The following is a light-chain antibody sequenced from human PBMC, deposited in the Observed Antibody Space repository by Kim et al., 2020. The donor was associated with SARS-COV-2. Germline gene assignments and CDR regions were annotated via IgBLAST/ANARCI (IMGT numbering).Light chain of an antibody. CDR1: QSINGE. V-gene: IGKV3-15*01. J-gene: IGKJ1*01. CDR3: QQYNNWPRT. Sequence: VSPGERATLSCRASQSINGELAWYQQHPGQSPRLLMFGASTRGTDVPARFSGSGSGTDFTLTISGLQPEDFAVYYCQQYNNWPRTFGQGTKVEIK. CDR2: GAS.